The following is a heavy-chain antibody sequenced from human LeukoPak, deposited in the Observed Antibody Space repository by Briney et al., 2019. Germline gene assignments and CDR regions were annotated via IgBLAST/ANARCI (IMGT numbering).Heavy chain of an antibody. CDR3: ARDRVRGSSWYASFDY. J-gene: IGHJ4*02. CDR2: IWYDGSNK. V-gene: IGHV3-33*01. Sequence: PGVSLRLSCAASGFTFSSYGMHWVRQAPGKGLEWVAVIWYDGSNKYYADSVKGRFTISRDNSKNTLYLQMNSLRAEDTAVYYCARDRVRGSSWYASFDYWGQGTLVTVSS. D-gene: IGHD6-13*01. CDR1: GFTFSSYG.